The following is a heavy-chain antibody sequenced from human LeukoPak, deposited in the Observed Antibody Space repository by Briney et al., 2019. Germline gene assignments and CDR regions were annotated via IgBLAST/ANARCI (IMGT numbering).Heavy chain of an antibody. CDR3: AKHYYGSGSYYNVLFDC. CDR2: ISGSGGST. D-gene: IGHD3-10*01. V-gene: IGHV3-23*01. Sequence: GGSLRLSCAASGFTFSSYAMSWVRQAPGKGLEWVSAISGSGGSTYYADSVKGRFTISRDNSKNTLYLQMNSLRAEDTAVYYCAKHYYGSGSYYNVLFDCWGQGTLVTVSS. CDR1: GFTFSSYA. J-gene: IGHJ4*02.